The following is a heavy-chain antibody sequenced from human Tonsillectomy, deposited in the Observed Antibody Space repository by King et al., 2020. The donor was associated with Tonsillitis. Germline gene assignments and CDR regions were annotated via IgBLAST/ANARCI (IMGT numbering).Heavy chain of an antibody. V-gene: IGHV5-51*03. CDR3: ARYGIVVVPATILGAFDI. J-gene: IGHJ3*02. CDR1: GYTFTSYW. Sequence: VQLVESGAEVKKPGESLKISCKVSGYTFTSYWIGWVRQMPGKGLEWMGIIYPGDSDIRYSPSFQGQVTISADKSISTAYLQWSSLKASDTAMYYCARYGIVVVPATILGAFDIWGQGTMVTVSS. CDR2: IYPGDSDI. D-gene: IGHD2-2*01.